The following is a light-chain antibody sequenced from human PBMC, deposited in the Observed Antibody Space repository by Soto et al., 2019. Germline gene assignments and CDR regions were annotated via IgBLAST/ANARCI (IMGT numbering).Light chain of an antibody. CDR2: GAS. CDR1: QSVSNNY. CDR3: QQRSTWPPFS. J-gene: IGKJ3*01. V-gene: IGKV3D-20*02. Sequence: ILLLPSPSTLSLPPGESAPLSCRASQSVSNNYLAWYQQKPGQAPRLLIYGASNRATGIPDRFSGSGSGTDFTLTISSLEPEDFAVYYCQQRSTWPPFSFGPGTKVDIK.